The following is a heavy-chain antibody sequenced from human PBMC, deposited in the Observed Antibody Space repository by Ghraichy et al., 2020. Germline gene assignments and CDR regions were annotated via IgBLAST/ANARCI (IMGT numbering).Heavy chain of an antibody. J-gene: IGHJ4*02. CDR2: ISGSGGST. D-gene: IGHD4-23*01. CDR3: AKDLVWGGNLRGVSDY. V-gene: IGHV3-23*01. CDR1: GFTFSSYA. Sequence: GESLNISCAASGFTFSSYAMSWVRQAPGKGLEWVSAISGSGGSTYYADSVKGRFTISRDNSKNTLYLQMNSLRAEDTAVYYCAKDLVWGGNLRGVSDYWGQGTLVTVSS.